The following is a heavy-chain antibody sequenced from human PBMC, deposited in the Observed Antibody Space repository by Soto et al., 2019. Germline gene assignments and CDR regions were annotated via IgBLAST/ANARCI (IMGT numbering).Heavy chain of an antibody. Sequence: EVVLLESGGAFEQPGGSLRLSCAASGFPFINFAMSWVRQAPGKGLEWVSSLDTSGDITYYATSVKGRFFISRDNSMNTLFLQMGILRADDSAVYYCAKASRAYEPTGLFCDSWGQGTLVTVSS. CDR3: AKASRAYEPTGLFCDS. D-gene: IGHD2-21*01. CDR1: GFPFINFA. CDR2: LDTSGDIT. V-gene: IGHV3-23*01. J-gene: IGHJ5*02.